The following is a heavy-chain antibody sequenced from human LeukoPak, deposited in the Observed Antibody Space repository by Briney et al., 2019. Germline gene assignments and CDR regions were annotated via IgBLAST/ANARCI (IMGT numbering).Heavy chain of an antibody. V-gene: IGHV4-59*01. J-gene: IGHJ5*02. CDR2: IYYSGST. D-gene: IGHD3-16*01. CDR1: GGSISNYY. Sequence: SETLSLTRTVSGGSISNYYWNWIRQPPGKGLEWIGYIYYSGSTNYNPSLKSRVTISVDTSKNQFSLNLTSVTAADTAVYYCARFTPQGYGWGGYNRFDPWGQGTLVTVSS. CDR3: ARFTPQGYGWGGYNRFDP.